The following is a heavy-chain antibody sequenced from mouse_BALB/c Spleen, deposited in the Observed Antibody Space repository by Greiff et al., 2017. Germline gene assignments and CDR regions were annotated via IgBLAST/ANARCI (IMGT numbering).Heavy chain of an antibody. D-gene: IGHD2-4*01. J-gene: IGHJ3*01. V-gene: IGHV5-4*02. CDR2: ISDGGSST. CDR1: GFPFSDYY. CDR3: ARDMITTSLAY. Sequence: EVMVVESGGGLVKPGGSLKLSCSASGFPFSDYYMYWVRQTPEKRLEWVATISDGGSSTYYPDSVKGRFTISRDNAKNNLYLQMSSLKSEDTAMYYCARDMITTSLAYWGQGTLVTVSA.